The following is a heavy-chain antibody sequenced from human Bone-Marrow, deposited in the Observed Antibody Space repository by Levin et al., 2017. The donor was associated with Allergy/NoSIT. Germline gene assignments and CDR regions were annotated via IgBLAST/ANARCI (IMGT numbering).Heavy chain of an antibody. J-gene: IGHJ1*01. CDR2: INPNSGGT. CDR1: GYTFTDFY. D-gene: IGHD3-3*01. V-gene: IGHV1-2*02. CDR3: ARPLNAEYDYWSSYYTYLHY. Sequence: ASVKVSCKASGYTFTDFYVHWVRQAPGQGPEWMGWINPNSGGTNYAQKFQARVSMTRDTSINTAYMELTTLTSDDTAVYFWARPLNAEYDYWSSYYTYLHYWGQGTLVTVSS.